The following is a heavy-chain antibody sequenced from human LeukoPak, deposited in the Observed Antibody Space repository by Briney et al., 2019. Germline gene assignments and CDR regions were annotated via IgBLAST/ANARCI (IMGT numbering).Heavy chain of an antibody. CDR1: GFTFSSYG. V-gene: IGHV3-30*02. CDR3: AAIRGSGPFYYYMDV. Sequence: GGSLRLSCAASGFTFSSYGMHWVRQAPGKGLEWVAFIRNDGSNKYYADSVKGRFIISRDNSKNTLYLQMNSLRAEDTAVYYCAAIRGSGPFYYYMDVWGKGTTVTVSS. D-gene: IGHD3-10*01. J-gene: IGHJ6*03. CDR2: IRNDGSNK.